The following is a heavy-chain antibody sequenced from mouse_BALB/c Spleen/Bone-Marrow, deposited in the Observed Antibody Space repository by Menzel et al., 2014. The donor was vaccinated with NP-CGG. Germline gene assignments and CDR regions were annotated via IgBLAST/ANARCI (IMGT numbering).Heavy chain of an antibody. V-gene: IGHV1S22*01. CDR1: GYTFTSYW. CDR3: TRRGSVVFDY. CDR2: IYPGSGST. D-gene: IGHD1-1*01. J-gene: IGHJ2*01. Sequence: LQQSGSELVRPGASVKLSCKASGYTFTSYWMHWVKQRPGQGLEWIGNIYPGSGSTNYDEKFKSKATLNVDTSSSTAYMQLSSLTSEDSAVYYCTRRGSVVFDYWGQGTTLTVSS.